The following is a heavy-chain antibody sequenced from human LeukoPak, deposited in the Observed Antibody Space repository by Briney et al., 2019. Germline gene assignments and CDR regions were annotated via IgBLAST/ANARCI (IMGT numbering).Heavy chain of an antibody. V-gene: IGHV4-59*08. Sequence: SETLSLTCTVSGGSISSYYWSWIRQPPGKGLEWIGYIYYSGSTNYNPSLKSRVTISVGTSKNQFSLKLSSVTAADTAVYYCASWSGSYPYYFDYWGQGTLVTVSS. D-gene: IGHD1-26*01. J-gene: IGHJ4*02. CDR1: GGSISSYY. CDR3: ASWSGSYPYYFDY. CDR2: IYYSGST.